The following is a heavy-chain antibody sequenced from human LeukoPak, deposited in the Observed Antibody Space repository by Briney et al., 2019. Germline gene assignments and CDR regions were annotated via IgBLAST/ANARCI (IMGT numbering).Heavy chain of an antibody. D-gene: IGHD3-10*01. Sequence: PGGSLRLSCAASGFTFSSYAMSWVRQAPGKGLEWVSAISGSGGSTYYADSVKGRFTISRDNSKNTLYLQMNSLRAEDTAVYYCAKDPAHVPASYMVRGVINDYWGQGTLVTVSS. CDR3: AKDPAHVPASYMVRGVINDY. V-gene: IGHV3-23*01. J-gene: IGHJ4*02. CDR1: GFTFSSYA. CDR2: ISGSGGST.